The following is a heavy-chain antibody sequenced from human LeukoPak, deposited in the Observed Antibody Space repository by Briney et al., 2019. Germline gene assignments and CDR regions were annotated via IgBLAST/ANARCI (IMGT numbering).Heavy chain of an antibody. CDR3: ATYRQVLLPFES. CDR2: ISSSSSTI. Sequence: GGSLRLSCAASGFTFSSYSMNWVRQAPGKGLEWVSYISSSSSTIYYADSVKGRFTISRDNAKNSLYLQMNSLRAEDTAIYYCATYRQVLLPFESWGQGTLVTVSS. CDR1: GFTFSSYS. V-gene: IGHV3-48*04. D-gene: IGHD2-8*02. J-gene: IGHJ4*02.